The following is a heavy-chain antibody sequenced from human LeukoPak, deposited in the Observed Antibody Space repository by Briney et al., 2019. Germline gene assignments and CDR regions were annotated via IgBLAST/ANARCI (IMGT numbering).Heavy chain of an antibody. V-gene: IGHV1-46*01. D-gene: IGHD6-13*01. CDR2: INPTGDST. Sequence: ASVKVSCKASGYTFTNYYIHWVRQAPGQGLEWMGIINPTGDSTSYAQKFQARVTMTRDTSTNTVYMELSSLRSEDTAVYYCATAFSAAGNLDYWGQGTLVTVSS. CDR3: ATAFSAAGNLDY. CDR1: GYTFTNYY. J-gene: IGHJ4*02.